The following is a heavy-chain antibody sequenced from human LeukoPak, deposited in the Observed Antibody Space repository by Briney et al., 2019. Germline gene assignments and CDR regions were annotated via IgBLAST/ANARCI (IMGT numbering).Heavy chain of an antibody. D-gene: IGHD2-2*01. J-gene: IGHJ4*02. CDR1: GYTFTGYY. CDR2: INPNSGGT. V-gene: IGHV1-2*06. CDR3: ARGQRGYCSSTSCSNY. Sequence: GASVKVSCKASGYTFTGYYMHWVRQAPGQGREWMGRINPNSGGTNYAQKFQGRVTMTRDTSISTAYMELSRLRSDDTAVYYCARGQRGYCSSTSCSNYWGQGTLVTVSS.